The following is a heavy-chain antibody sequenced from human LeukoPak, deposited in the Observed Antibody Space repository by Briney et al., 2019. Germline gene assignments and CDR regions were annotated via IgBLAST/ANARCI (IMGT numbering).Heavy chain of an antibody. D-gene: IGHD4-11*01. V-gene: IGHV1-69*13. CDR1: GYTFTSYG. Sequence: SVKVSCKASGYTFTSYGISWVRQAPGQGLEWMGGIIPIFGTANYAQKFQGRVTITADESTSTAYMELSSLRSEDTAVYYCARIRGSTVTHPFDYWGQGTLVTVSS. CDR2: IIPIFGTA. CDR3: ARIRGSTVTHPFDY. J-gene: IGHJ4*02.